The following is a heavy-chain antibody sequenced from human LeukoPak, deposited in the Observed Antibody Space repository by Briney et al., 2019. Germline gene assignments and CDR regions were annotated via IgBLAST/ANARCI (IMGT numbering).Heavy chain of an antibody. J-gene: IGHJ4*02. D-gene: IGHD3-22*01. Sequence: ASVKVSCKAEGYTFSSYGIGGMRQAPGQGFEWLAWISAYNGNRNYAQNFQDRVTVTTDTSTSTAYMELRRLRPDDTAVFYCAMTYYYDCSGYYYLDIDYWGQGTLVTVSS. V-gene: IGHV1-18*01. CDR3: AMTYYYDCSGYYYLDIDY. CDR1: GYTFSSYG. CDR2: ISAYNGNR.